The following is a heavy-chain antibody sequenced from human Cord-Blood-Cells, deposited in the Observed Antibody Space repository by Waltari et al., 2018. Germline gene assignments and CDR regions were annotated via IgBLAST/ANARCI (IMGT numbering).Heavy chain of an antibody. CDR1: GGSFSGYY. CDR3: ARGPVLRFLEWLLSTEYYYYGMDV. CDR2: INHSGST. J-gene: IGHJ6*02. Sequence: QVQLQQWGAGLLKPSETLSLTCAVYGGSFSGYYWSWIRQPPGKGLEWIGEINHSGSTNYNPSLKSRVTISVDTSKNQFSLKLSSVTAADTAVYYCARGPVLRFLEWLLSTEYYYYGMDVWGQGTTVTVSS. V-gene: IGHV4-34*01. D-gene: IGHD3-3*01.